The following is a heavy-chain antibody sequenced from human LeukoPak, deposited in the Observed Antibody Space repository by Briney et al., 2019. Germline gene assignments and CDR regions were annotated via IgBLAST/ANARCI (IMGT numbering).Heavy chain of an antibody. CDR1: GFTFSSYA. D-gene: IGHD1-26*01. Sequence: GGSLRLSCAASGFTFSSYAMSWVRQAPGKGLEWVSTISGSGGSGGRTYHADSVKGRFTISRDNSKNTLYLQINSLRAEDTAVYYCAKAGSGSYYSGFDYWGQGTLVTVSS. J-gene: IGHJ4*02. CDR2: ISGSGGSGGRT. V-gene: IGHV3-23*01. CDR3: AKAGSGSYYSGFDY.